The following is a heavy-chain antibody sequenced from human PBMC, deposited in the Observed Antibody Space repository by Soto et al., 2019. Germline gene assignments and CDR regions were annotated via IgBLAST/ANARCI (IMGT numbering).Heavy chain of an antibody. V-gene: IGHV3-23*01. CDR2: ISGSGVAK. Sequence: GGSLRLSCVASGFTFSSSAMNWVRQAPGKGLEWVSTISGSGVAKYYADSVKGRFTISRDNSNNAVSLQMNSLRAEDAAVYYCAKDRSPGATTWNVYWGQGTLVTVSS. CDR1: GFTFSSSA. J-gene: IGHJ4*02. D-gene: IGHD1-26*01. CDR3: AKDRSPGATTWNVY.